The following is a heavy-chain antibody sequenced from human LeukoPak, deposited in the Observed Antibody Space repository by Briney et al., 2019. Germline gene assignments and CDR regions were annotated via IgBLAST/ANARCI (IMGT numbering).Heavy chain of an antibody. CDR1: GFTFSSYA. Sequence: GGSLRLSCAASGFTFSSYAMSWVRQAPGKGLEWVSAISGSGGSTYYADSVKGRFTISRDNSKNTLYLQMNSLRAEDTAVYYCAKDSRSSSWYYYYGMDVWGQGTTVTVSS. CDR3: AKDSRSSSWYYYYGMDV. J-gene: IGHJ6*02. D-gene: IGHD6-13*01. CDR2: ISGSGGST. V-gene: IGHV3-23*01.